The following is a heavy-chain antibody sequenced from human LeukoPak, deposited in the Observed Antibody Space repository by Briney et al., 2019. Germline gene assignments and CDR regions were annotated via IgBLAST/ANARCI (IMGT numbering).Heavy chain of an antibody. CDR1: GYTFTSYD. CDR2: MNPNSGNT. Sequence: ASVKVSCKASGYTFTSYDLIWVRQATGQGLKWMGWMNPNSGNTGYAQKFQGRVTMTRNTSIGTAYMELGRLSCEDTAVYFCARVLYYDRGPWLDPWGQGTLVAVSS. J-gene: IGHJ5*02. V-gene: IGHV1-8*01. CDR3: ARVLYYDRGPWLDP. D-gene: IGHD3-22*01.